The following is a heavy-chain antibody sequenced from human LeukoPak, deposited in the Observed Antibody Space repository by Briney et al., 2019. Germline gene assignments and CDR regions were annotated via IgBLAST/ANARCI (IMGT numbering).Heavy chain of an antibody. D-gene: IGHD6-19*01. CDR1: GGSISSYY. CDR2: IYTSGST. Sequence: SETLSLTSTVSGGSISSYYWSWIRQPAGKGLEWIGRIYTSGSTNYNPSLKGRVTMSVDTSKNQFSLKLSSVTAADTAVYYCARGGSVAGPFDFDYWGQGTLVTVSS. V-gene: IGHV4-4*07. J-gene: IGHJ4*02. CDR3: ARGGSVAGPFDFDY.